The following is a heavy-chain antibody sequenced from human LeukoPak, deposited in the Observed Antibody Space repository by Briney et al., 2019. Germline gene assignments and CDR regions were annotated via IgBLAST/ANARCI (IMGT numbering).Heavy chain of an antibody. V-gene: IGHV3-33*01. J-gene: IGHJ4*02. CDR2: IWYDGSTK. Sequence: GRSLRLSCAASGFTFSNYGMHWVRQAPGKGLEWVAVIWYDGSTKYYGDSVKGRFTMSRDNSKNTLDLQMNSLRAEDTAVYYCARGAGYSYGPDYWGQGTLVTVSS. CDR3: ARGAGYSYGPDY. D-gene: IGHD5-18*01. CDR1: GFTFSNYG.